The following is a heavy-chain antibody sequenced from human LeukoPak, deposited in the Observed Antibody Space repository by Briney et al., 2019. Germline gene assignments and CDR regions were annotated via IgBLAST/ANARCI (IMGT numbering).Heavy chain of an antibody. V-gene: IGHV4-31*03. J-gene: IGHJ4*02. Sequence: ASETLSLTCTVSGGSISSGTHYYNWIRQHPGKGLEWIGYIYYTGITSYNPSLGSRVTMSVDTSMNQISLKVTSLTAADTAVYYRAASSGVTLGRFWGQGALVTVSS. CDR1: GGSISSGTHY. CDR2: IYYTGIT. CDR3: AASSGVTLGRF. D-gene: IGHD3-16*01.